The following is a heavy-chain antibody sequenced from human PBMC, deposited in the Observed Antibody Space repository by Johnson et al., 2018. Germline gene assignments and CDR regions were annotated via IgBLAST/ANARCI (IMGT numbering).Heavy chain of an antibody. CDR3: TRAGYSGGEGFDY. Sequence: VQLVQSGGGLVKPGGSLRLSCAASGFTFSGSAMHWVRQAPGKGLEWVSSVTTSGTYTFYADSVKGRFTISRDDAKNSLYLQMTSLRADETALYYCTRAGYSGGEGFDYWGQGTLVTVSS. D-gene: IGHD5-12*01. V-gene: IGHV3-21*01. CDR1: GFTFSGSA. CDR2: VTTSGTYT. J-gene: IGHJ4*02.